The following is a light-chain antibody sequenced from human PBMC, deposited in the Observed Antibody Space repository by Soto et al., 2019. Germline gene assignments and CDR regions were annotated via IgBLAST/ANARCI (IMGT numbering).Light chain of an antibody. CDR2: GAF. J-gene: IGKJ4*01. CDR3: QQYKNWPPLT. CDR1: QSVTYN. Sequence: EIVMTQSPATLSVSPGETATLSCRASQSVTYNLAWYQQKPGQGPRLLIYGAFTRATGIPARFSGSGSGTELTLCISSLWSEDFAVYYCQQYKNWPPLTFGGGTKVEIK. V-gene: IGKV3-15*01.